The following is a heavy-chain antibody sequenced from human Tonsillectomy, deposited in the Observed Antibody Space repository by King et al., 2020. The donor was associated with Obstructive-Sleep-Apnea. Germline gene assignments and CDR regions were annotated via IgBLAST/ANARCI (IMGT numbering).Heavy chain of an antibody. CDR2: IRYDGSNK. J-gene: IGHJ4*02. Sequence: VQLVESGGGVVQPGRSLRLSCAASGFTFSGYGMHWVRQAPGKGLEWVAFIRYDGSNKYYADSVKGRFTISRDNSKNTLYLQMNSLRVEDTAVYYCAKDLAGTTGGFDYWGQGTLVTVSS. D-gene: IGHD1-1*01. CDR3: AKDLAGTTGGFDY. CDR1: GFTFSGYG. V-gene: IGHV3-30*02.